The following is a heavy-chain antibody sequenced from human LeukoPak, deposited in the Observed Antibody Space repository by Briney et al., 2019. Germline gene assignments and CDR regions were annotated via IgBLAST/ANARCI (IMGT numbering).Heavy chain of an antibody. CDR3: TTDEDWNYARKDV. J-gene: IGHJ6*02. CDR2: TVSEIDGGTT. CDR1: GFTFNYAW. Sequence: GGSLRLPCAASGFTFNYAWMSWVRQVPGKGLEWVGQTVSEIDGGTTDYATPVKGRFTISRDDSKSTLYLQMNSLKIEDTAVYYCTTDEDWNYARKDVWGQGATVIVSS. V-gene: IGHV3-15*04. D-gene: IGHD1-7*01.